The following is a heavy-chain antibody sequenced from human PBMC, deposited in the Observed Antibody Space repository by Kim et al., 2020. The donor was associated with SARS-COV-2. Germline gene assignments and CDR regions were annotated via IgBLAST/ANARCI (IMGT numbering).Heavy chain of an antibody. Sequence: HQSRVTISVDTSKNQFSLKLGSVTAADTAVYYCAGVRSFFGVVRNFDYWGQGTLVTVSS. J-gene: IGHJ4*02. V-gene: IGHV4-31*02. D-gene: IGHD3-3*01. CDR3: AGVRSFFGVVRNFDY.